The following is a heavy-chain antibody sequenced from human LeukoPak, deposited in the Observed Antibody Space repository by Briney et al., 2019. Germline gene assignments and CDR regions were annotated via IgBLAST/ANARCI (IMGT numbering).Heavy chain of an antibody. CDR3: ARGVDNAGTAFDY. J-gene: IGHJ4*02. CDR1: GGSISSSSYY. V-gene: IGHV4-39*07. D-gene: IGHD6-13*01. CDR2: IYYSGST. Sequence: PSETLSLTCTVSGGSISSSSYYWGWIRQPPGKGLEWIGSIYYSGSTYYNPSLKSRVTISVDTSKNQFSLKLSSVTAADTAVYYCARGVDNAGTAFDYWGQGTLVTVSS.